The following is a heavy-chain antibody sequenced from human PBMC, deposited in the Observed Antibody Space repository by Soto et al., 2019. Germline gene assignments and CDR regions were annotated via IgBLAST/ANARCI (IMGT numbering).Heavy chain of an antibody. CDR1: GGSISSSSYY. CDR2: IYYSGST. D-gene: IGHD2-15*01. CDR3: ARGYCSGGSCYGMDV. V-gene: IGHV4-39*01. Sequence: SETLSLTCTVSGGSISSSSYYWGWIRQPPGKGLEWIGSIYYSGSTYYNPSLKSRVTISVDTSKNQFSPKLSSVTAADTAVYYCARGYCSGGSCYGMDVWGQGTTVTVSS. J-gene: IGHJ6*02.